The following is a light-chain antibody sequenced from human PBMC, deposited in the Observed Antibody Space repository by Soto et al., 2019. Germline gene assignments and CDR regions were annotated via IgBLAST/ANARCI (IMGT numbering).Light chain of an antibody. CDR1: RHINKW. CDR3: QQANSFLT. V-gene: IGKV1-5*03. J-gene: IGKJ1*01. Sequence: DIQMTQSPSTLSASVGDRVTITCRASRHINKWFAWYQQKPGKAPHLLIYEVSSLESGVRSRFSGSGSGTEFTLTISSLQHDDVATYYCQQANSFLTFGQGTKVEVK. CDR2: EVS.